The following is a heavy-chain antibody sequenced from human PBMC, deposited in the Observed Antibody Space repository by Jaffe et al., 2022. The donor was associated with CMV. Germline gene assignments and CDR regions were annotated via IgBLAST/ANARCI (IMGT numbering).Heavy chain of an antibody. CDR1: GGSISSSSYY. D-gene: IGHD3-9*01. CDR3: ARQIFPDYFDS. J-gene: IGHJ4*02. Sequence: QLQLQESGPGLVKPSETLSLTCTVSGGSISSSSYYWGWIRQPPGKRLEWIGSIYYTGSTYYNPSLKSRLTISVDTSKNQFSLKMSSVPAADTAVYYCARQIFPDYFDSWGQGTLVTVSS. CDR2: IYYTGST. V-gene: IGHV4-39*01.